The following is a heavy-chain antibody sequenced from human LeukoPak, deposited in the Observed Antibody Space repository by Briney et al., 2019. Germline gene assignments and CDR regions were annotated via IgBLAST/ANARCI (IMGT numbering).Heavy chain of an antibody. CDR1: GFTFSNYT. J-gene: IGHJ4*02. V-gene: IGHV3-23*01. D-gene: IGHD7-27*01. CDR2: ITTGDGNT. Sequence: GGSLRLSCTASGFTFSNYTMTWVRQAPGKGLKWVSTITTGDGNTYYADSVKGQFTVSRDDSKNTLYLQMNSLRAEGTAVYYCAKDGGLWVSAHWGDSWGRGTLVTVSS. CDR3: AKDGGLWVSAHWGDS.